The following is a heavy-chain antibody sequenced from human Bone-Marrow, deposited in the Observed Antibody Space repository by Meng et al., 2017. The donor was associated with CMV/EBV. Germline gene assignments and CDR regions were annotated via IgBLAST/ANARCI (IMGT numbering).Heavy chain of an antibody. D-gene: IGHD3-22*01. CDR1: CYTFTSYG. J-gene: IGHJ4*02. CDR3: AVTYYYDSSGYYSFDY. Sequence: GPLVQSGAAVKKPGASVKVSCKASCYTFTSYGISWVRQAPGQGLEWMGWISAYNGNTNYAQKLQGRVTMTTDTSTSTAYMELRSLRSDDTAVYYCAVTYYYDSSGYYSFDYWGQGTLVTGSS. CDR2: ISAYNGNT. V-gene: IGHV1-18*01.